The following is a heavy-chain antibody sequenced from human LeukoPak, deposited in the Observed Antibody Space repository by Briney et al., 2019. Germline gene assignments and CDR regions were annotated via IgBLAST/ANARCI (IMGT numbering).Heavy chain of an antibody. CDR1: GFSFSTHS. CDR2: ISDDSTTI. Sequence: GGSLRLSCAASGFSFSTHSMNWVRQAPGKGLEWVAYISDDSTTIYYADSVKGRFTISRDNSKNTLYLQMNSLRAEDTAVYYCARDGIVVVVAATPGYYGMDVWGQGTTVTVSS. CDR3: ARDGIVVVVAATPGYYGMDV. D-gene: IGHD2-15*01. J-gene: IGHJ6*02. V-gene: IGHV3-48*01.